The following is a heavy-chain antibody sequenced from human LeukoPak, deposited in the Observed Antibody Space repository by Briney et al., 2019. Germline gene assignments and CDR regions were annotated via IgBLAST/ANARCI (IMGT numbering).Heavy chain of an antibody. Sequence: GGSLRLSCAASGFTLSNYAMSWVRQAPGKGLEGVSASSGSVGSTYYADSVKGRFTISSDNSKNTLYLQMNILRAEDTAVYYCAKNGGSSGYPYYFDYWGQGILVTVSS. V-gene: IGHV3-23*01. CDR2: SSGSVGST. CDR3: AKNGGSSGYPYYFDY. D-gene: IGHD3-22*01. CDR1: GFTLSNYA. J-gene: IGHJ4*02.